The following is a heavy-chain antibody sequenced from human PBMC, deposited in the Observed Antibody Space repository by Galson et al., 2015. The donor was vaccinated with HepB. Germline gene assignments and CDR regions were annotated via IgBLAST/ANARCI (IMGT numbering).Heavy chain of an antibody. D-gene: IGHD4-17*01. Sequence: TLSLTCTVSDDSIITGAYSWNWIRQPPGKGLEWIGFIYHTGNTFYNPTLKSRVTISVDKSKNQFSLRLTSVTAADTAIYYCARGEGDYGLGYWGQGAPVTVSP. CDR2: IYHTGNT. J-gene: IGHJ4*02. CDR3: ARGEGDYGLGY. V-gene: IGHV4-30-2*01. CDR1: DDSIITGAYS.